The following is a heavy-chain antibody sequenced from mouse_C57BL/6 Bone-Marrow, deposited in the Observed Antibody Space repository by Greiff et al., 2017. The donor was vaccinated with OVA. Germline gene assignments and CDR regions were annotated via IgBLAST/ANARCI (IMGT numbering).Heavy chain of an antibody. Sequence: VQRVESGPELVKPGASVKISCKASGYAFSSSWMNWVKQRPGKGLEWIGRIYPGDGDTNYNGKFKGKATLTADKSSSTAYMQLSSLTSEDSAVYFCARLDRFAYWGQGTLVTVSA. CDR2: IYPGDGDT. J-gene: IGHJ3*01. V-gene: IGHV1-82*01. CDR3: ARLDRFAY. CDR1: GYAFSSSW.